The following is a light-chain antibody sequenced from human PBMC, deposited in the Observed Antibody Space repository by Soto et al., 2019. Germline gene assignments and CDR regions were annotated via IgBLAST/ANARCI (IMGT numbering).Light chain of an antibody. Sequence: DIVMTQSPATLSVSPGERATLSGRASQSVSSVLAWYQQKPGQAPRLLIYGASTRATGFPARFSVSGSGTEFTLTISSLQAEDVAVYYCQQYHNWPPLTFGGGTKVVI. J-gene: IGKJ4*01. V-gene: IGKV3-15*01. CDR1: QSVSSV. CDR2: GAS. CDR3: QQYHNWPPLT.